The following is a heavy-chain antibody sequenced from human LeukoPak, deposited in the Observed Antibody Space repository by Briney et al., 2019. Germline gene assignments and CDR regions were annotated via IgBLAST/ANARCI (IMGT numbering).Heavy chain of an antibody. J-gene: IGHJ4*02. CDR2: ISGSGGST. Sequence: GGSLRLSCAASGFTFSSYAMSWVRQAPGKGLEWVSAISGSGGSTYYADSVKGRFTISRDNSKNTLYLQMNSLRAEDTAVYYCAKDRSGYSGYDGGVGYWGQGTLVTVSS. CDR1: GFTFSSYA. D-gene: IGHD5-12*01. V-gene: IGHV3-23*01. CDR3: AKDRSGYSGYDGGVGY.